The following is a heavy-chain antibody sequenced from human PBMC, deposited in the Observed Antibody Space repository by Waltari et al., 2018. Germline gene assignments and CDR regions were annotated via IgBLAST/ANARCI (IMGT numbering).Heavy chain of an antibody. J-gene: IGHJ4*02. Sequence: QVQLQESGPGLVKPSQTLSLTCPVSGGSISSGSYYWSWLRQPAGKGLEWIGRIYTSGSTNYNPSLKSRVTISVDTSKNQFSLKLSSVTAADTAVYYCARAPRQQLVLFDYWGQGTLVTVSS. CDR1: GGSISSGSYY. D-gene: IGHD6-13*01. V-gene: IGHV4-61*02. CDR2: IYTSGST. CDR3: ARAPRQQLVLFDY.